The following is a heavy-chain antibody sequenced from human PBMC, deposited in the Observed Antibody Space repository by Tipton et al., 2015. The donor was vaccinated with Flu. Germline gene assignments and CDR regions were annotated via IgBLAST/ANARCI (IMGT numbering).Heavy chain of an antibody. CDR3: ARDDGYSSSWYEAFDI. CDR1: GFTFSSYG. J-gene: IGHJ3*02. CDR2: IWYDGSNK. D-gene: IGHD6-13*01. Sequence: SLRLSCAASGFTFSSYGMHWVRQAPGKGLEWAAVIWYDGSNKYYADSVKGRFTISRDNSKNTLYLQMNSLRAEDTAVYYCARDDGYSSSWYEAFDIWGQGTMVTVSS. V-gene: IGHV3-33*01.